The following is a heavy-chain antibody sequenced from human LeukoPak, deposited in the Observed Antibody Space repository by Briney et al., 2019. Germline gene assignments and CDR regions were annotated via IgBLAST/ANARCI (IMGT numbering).Heavy chain of an antibody. D-gene: IGHD3-22*01. V-gene: IGHV3-30*18. J-gene: IGHJ3*02. Sequence: GGSLRLSCAASGFTFSSYGMHWVRQAPGKGLEWVAVISYDGSNKYYADSVKGRFTISRDNSKNTLYLQMNSLRAEDTAVYYCAKGGYYDSSGYSAFDIWGQGTMVTVSS. CDR1: GFTFSSYG. CDR3: AKGGYYDSSGYSAFDI. CDR2: ISYDGSNK.